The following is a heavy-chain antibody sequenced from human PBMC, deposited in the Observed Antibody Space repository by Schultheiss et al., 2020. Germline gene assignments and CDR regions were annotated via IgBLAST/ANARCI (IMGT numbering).Heavy chain of an antibody. V-gene: IGHV4-59*01. J-gene: IGHJ2*01. CDR2: IYYSGST. D-gene: IGHD6-13*01. CDR1: GGSISSYY. CDR3: ARGFGRSWSGDWYFDL. Sequence: SATLSLTCTVSGGSISSYYWSWIRQPPGKGLEWIGYIYYSGSTNYNPSLKSRVTISVDTSKNQFSLKLSSVTAADTAVYYCARGFGRSWSGDWYFDLWGRGNRGT.